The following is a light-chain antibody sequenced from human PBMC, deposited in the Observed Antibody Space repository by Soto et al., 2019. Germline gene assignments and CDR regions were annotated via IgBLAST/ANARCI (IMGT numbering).Light chain of an antibody. CDR2: GAS. CDR3: QQYGSSPPRFT. CDR1: QSVSSSY. J-gene: IGKJ3*01. V-gene: IGKV3-20*01. Sequence: EIVLRQSPGTLSLSPGERATLSCRASQSVSSSYLAWYQQKPGQAPRLLIYGASSRATGIPDRFSGSGSGTDCTLTISRLEPEDFAVYYCQQYGSSPPRFTFGPGTKVDIK.